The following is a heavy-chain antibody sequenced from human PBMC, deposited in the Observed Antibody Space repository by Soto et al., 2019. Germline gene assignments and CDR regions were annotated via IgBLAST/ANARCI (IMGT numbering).Heavy chain of an antibody. CDR2: IYPGDSDT. CDR1: GYSFPSYW. D-gene: IGHD4-17*01. V-gene: IGHV5-51*01. CDR3: ARHWGVDYGDLDY. J-gene: IGHJ4*02. Sequence: PGESLKISCKGSGYSFPSYWIGWVRQIPGKGLEWMGIIYPGDSDTRYSPSFQGQVTFSADKSISTAYLQWSSLKASDTAMYYCARHWGVDYGDLDYWGQGTLVTVSS.